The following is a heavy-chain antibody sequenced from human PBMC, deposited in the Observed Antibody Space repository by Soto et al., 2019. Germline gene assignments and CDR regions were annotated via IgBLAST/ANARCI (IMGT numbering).Heavy chain of an antibody. J-gene: IGHJ4*02. CDR1: GFTFSSYG. CDR3: AKGHPITTVTIASPLDY. CDR2: ISGSGAFT. Sequence: GGSLRLSCAASGFTFSSYGMNWVRQAPGKGPEWVSAISGSGAFTLYADSVKGRFTISRDNSKNTLYLQMNSLRAEDTALYYCAKGHPITTVTIASPLDYWGQGTLVTVSS. D-gene: IGHD4-17*01. V-gene: IGHV3-23*01.